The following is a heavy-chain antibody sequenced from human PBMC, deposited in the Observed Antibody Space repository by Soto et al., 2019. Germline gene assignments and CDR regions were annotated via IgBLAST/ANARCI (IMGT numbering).Heavy chain of an antibody. CDR2: ISSSNRTI. Sequence: GGSLRLSCAASGFTFRSYSMNWVRQAPGKGLEWVSYISSSNRTINYADSVKGRFVISRDNAKNSLYLQMHSLRDEDTAVYYCAREGWPLLQTGMDVWGQGTTVTVSS. CDR3: AREGWPLLQTGMDV. CDR1: GFTFRSYS. D-gene: IGHD2-15*01. J-gene: IGHJ6*02. V-gene: IGHV3-48*02.